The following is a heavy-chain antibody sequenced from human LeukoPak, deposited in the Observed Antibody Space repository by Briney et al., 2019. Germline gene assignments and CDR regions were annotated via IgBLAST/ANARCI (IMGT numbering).Heavy chain of an antibody. D-gene: IGHD5-12*01. CDR1: GGSISSYY. J-gene: IGHJ6*02. CDR2: IYYSGNT. CDR3: ARLPTNRYYFYGMDV. Sequence: SETLSLTCTVSGGSISSYYWSWIRQPPGKGLECIGYIYYSGNTNYNPSLKSRVTISVDTSKNQFSLKLSSVTAADTAVYYCARLPTNRYYFYGMDVWGQGTTVTVSS. V-gene: IGHV4-59*08.